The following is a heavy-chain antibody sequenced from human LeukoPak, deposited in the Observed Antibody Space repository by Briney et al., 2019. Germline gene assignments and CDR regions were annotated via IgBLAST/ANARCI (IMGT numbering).Heavy chain of an antibody. CDR3: ASDDPLLGFDP. CDR2: INPNSGGT. V-gene: IGHV1-2*02. Sequence: ASVKVSCKASGYTFTGYYMHWVRQAPGQGLEWMGWINPNSGGTNYAQKVQGRVTMTTDTSTSTAYMELRSLRSDDTAVYYCASDDPLLGFDPWGQGTLVTVSS. CDR1: GYTFTGYY. J-gene: IGHJ5*02.